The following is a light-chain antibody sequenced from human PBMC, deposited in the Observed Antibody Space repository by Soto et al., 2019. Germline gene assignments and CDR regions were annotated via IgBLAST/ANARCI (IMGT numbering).Light chain of an antibody. CDR3: SSYTSSSTWV. Sequence: QSALTQPASVSGSPGQSITISCTGTSSDVGGYNYVSWYQQHPGKAPKLMIYEVSNRPSGVSNRSSGSKSGNTASLTISGLQAEDEADYYCSSYTSSSTWVFGGGTQPTVL. V-gene: IGLV2-14*01. CDR2: EVS. CDR1: SSDVGGYNY. J-gene: IGLJ3*02.